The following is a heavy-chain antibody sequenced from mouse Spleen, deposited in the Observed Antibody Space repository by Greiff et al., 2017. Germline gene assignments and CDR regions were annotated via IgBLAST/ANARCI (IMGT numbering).Heavy chain of an antibody. Sequence: EVKLMESGGGLVKPGGSLKLSCAASGFTFSDYGMHWVRQAPEKGLEWVAYISSGSSTIYYADTVKGRFTISRDNAKNTLFLQMTSLRSEDTAMYYCAKDSSGYGVAMDYWGQGTSVTVSS. V-gene: IGHV5-17*01. CDR3: AKDSSGYGVAMDY. CDR2: ISSGSSTI. CDR1: GFTFSDYG. D-gene: IGHD3-2*01. J-gene: IGHJ4*01.